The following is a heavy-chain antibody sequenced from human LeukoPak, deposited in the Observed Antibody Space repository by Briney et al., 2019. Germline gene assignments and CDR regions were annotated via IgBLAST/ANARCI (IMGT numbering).Heavy chain of an antibody. Sequence: ASVKVSCKASGYTFTSYDINWVRQATGQGLEWMGWMNPNSGNTGYAQKFQGRVTMTRNTSISTAYMELSSLRSEDTAVYYCARGIVPGIAVAGTGFDHWGQGTLVTVSS. CDR1: GYTFTSYD. J-gene: IGHJ4*02. CDR2: MNPNSGNT. D-gene: IGHD6-19*01. CDR3: ARGIVPGIAVAGTGFDH. V-gene: IGHV1-8*01.